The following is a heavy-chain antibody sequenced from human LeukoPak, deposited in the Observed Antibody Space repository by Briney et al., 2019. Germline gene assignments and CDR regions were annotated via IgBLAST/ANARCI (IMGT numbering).Heavy chain of an antibody. Sequence: SETLSLTCTVSGGAISSYYWSWIRQPPGKVLEWIGYIYYSGGTKYNPSLMSRVTISVDRAQNQFSLSLKSVTAADTAVYYCARDGLYDSSGYYMDSWGQGTLVIVSS. J-gene: IGHJ4*02. CDR3: ARDGLYDSSGYYMDS. V-gene: IGHV4-59*01. CDR1: GGAISSYY. CDR2: IYYSGGT. D-gene: IGHD3-22*01.